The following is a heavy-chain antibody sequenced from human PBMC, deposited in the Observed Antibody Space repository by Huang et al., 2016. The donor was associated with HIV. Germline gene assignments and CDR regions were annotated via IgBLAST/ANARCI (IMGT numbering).Heavy chain of an antibody. Sequence: QVQLQESGPGLVKPSETLSLTCTVSGGSMSSHHWSWIRQPPGKGLEWIGSISTSGSTNYHPALESRVAISVDTSKSHFSLRLTSVTAADTAVYYCARDPTRELYSYGKVTDYWGQGTLVTVSS. CDR1: GGSMSSHH. CDR3: ARDPTRELYSYGKVTDY. D-gene: IGHD5-18*01. CDR2: ISTSGST. J-gene: IGHJ4*02. V-gene: IGHV4-59*11.